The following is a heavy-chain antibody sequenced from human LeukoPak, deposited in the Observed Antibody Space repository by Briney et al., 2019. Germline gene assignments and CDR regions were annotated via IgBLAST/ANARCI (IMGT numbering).Heavy chain of an antibody. CDR1: GYRFTRYW. CDR3: TRSVAGAPEGWFDP. J-gene: IGHJ5*02. CDR2: IYPGDSDT. V-gene: IGHV5-51*01. D-gene: IGHD1-26*01. Sequence: GESLKISCKGSGYRFTRYWIGWVRQMPGKGLEWMGIIYPGDSDTRYSPSFQGQVTISADKSISTAYVQWSSLKASDSAMYYCTRSVAGAPEGWFDPWGQGTLVTVSS.